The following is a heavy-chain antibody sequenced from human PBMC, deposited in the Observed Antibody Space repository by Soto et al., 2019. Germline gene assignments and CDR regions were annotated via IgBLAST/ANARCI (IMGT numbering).Heavy chain of an antibody. J-gene: IGHJ4*02. CDR1: GYTFTSYF. CDR3: ARDRDVVVVVAATGLDY. Sequence: QVQLVQSGAEVKKPGASVKVSCKASGYTFTSYFMHWVRQAPGQGLEWMGIINPSGGSTSYAQKFQGRVTMTRDTSTSTVYMELSSLRSEDTAVYYCARDRDVVVVVAATGLDYWGQGTLVTVSS. V-gene: IGHV1-46*03. CDR2: INPSGGST. D-gene: IGHD2-15*01.